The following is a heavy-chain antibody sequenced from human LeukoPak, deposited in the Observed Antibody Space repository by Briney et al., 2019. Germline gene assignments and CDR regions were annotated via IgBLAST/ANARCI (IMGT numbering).Heavy chain of an antibody. CDR2: MNPNSGNT. Sequence: ASVKVSCKASGYTFTSYDINWVRQATGQGLEWMGWMNPNSGNTGYAQKFQGRVTMTRNTSISTAYMELSSLRSEDTAVYYCARAPPYCTNGVCYLVYWGQGTLVTVSS. CDR1: GYTFTSYD. J-gene: IGHJ4*02. D-gene: IGHD2-8*01. V-gene: IGHV1-8*01. CDR3: ARAPPYCTNGVCYLVY.